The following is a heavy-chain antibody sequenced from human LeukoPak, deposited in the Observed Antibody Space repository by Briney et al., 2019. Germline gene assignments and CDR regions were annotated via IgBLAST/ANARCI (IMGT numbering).Heavy chain of an antibody. D-gene: IGHD4-17*01. Sequence: GGSLRLSCAASGFTFSSYAMSWVRQAPGKGLEWVSAISGSGGSTYYADSVMGRFTISRDNAKNSLYLQMNSLRAEDTAVYYCASFVTTSFFDYWGQGTLVTVSS. CDR1: GFTFSSYA. J-gene: IGHJ4*02. V-gene: IGHV3-23*01. CDR3: ASFVTTSFFDY. CDR2: ISGSGGST.